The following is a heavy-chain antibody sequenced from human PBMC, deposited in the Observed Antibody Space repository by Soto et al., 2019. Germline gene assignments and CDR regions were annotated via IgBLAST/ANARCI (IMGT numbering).Heavy chain of an antibody. CDR3: ARLGPTTLTTQSRAYYYYGLDV. D-gene: IGHD4-4*01. CDR1: GGSISSSSYY. J-gene: IGHJ6*02. Sequence: PSETLSLTCTVSGGSISSSSYYWGWIRQPPGKGLEWIGYIYYSGNTYYNPSLKSRVIISVDTSKNQFSLKLSSVTAADTAVYYCARLGPTTLTTQSRAYYYYGLDVWGQGTTVTVSS. CDR2: IYYSGNT. V-gene: IGHV4-30-4*08.